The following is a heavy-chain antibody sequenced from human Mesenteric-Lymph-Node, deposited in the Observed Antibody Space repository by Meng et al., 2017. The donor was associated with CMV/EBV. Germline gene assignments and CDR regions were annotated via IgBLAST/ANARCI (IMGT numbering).Heavy chain of an antibody. CDR3: ARDTVPAGARAFDI. D-gene: IGHD2-2*01. V-gene: IGHV3-48*04. CDR1: GFSFSTYW. J-gene: IGHJ3*02. CDR2: ISSSGSTI. Sequence: GGSLRLSCAASGFSFSTYWMHWVRLTPGRGLEWVSYISSSGSTIYYADSVKGRFTISRDNAKNSLYLQMNSLRAEDTAVYYCARDTVPAGARAFDIWGQGTMVTVSS.